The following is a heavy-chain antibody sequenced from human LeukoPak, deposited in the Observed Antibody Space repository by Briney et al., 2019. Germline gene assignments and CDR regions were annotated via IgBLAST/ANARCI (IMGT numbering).Heavy chain of an antibody. D-gene: IGHD3-22*01. CDR3: AGQYYYDSSGSYYYYYGMDV. CDR1: GGTFSSYT. Sequence: SVKVSCKASGGTFSSYTISWVRQAPGQGLEWMGRIIPVLGIANYAQKFQGRVTITADKSTSTAYMELSSLRSEDTAVYYCAGQYYYDSSGSYYYYYGMDVWGQGTTVTVSS. CDR2: IIPVLGIA. J-gene: IGHJ6*02. V-gene: IGHV1-69*02.